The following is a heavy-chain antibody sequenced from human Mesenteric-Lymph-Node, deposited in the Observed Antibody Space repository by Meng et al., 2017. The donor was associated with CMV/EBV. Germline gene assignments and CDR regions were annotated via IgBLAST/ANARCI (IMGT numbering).Heavy chain of an antibody. J-gene: IGHJ6*02. D-gene: IGHD4-11*01. Sequence: ASVKVSCKASGYTFTSYYMHWVRQAPGQGLEWMGIISPSGGGATYAQKFQGRVSMTRDTSTSTVYMDLSSLRSEDTAVYYCARTGGLDYSNSRGDYYYGMDVWGQGTTVTVSS. V-gene: IGHV1-46*01. CDR1: GYTFTSYY. CDR2: ISPSGGGA. CDR3: ARTGGLDYSNSRGDYYYGMDV.